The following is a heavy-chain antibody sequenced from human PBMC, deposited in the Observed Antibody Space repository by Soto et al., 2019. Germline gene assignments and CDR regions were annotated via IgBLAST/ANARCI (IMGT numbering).Heavy chain of an antibody. CDR3: ARACCSGGCGCYFDY. J-gene: IGHJ4*02. CDR1: TGSVSSDSYY. CDR2: IYYTGGT. Sequence: SETLSLTCTVSTGSVSSDSYYWTWIRQPPGKGLEYIGYIYYTGGTNYNPSLESRVTISLHTSKNQFSLNLSSVTAADTAVYYCARACCSGGCGCYFDYWGRGALVTVSS. D-gene: IGHD2-15*01. V-gene: IGHV4-61*01.